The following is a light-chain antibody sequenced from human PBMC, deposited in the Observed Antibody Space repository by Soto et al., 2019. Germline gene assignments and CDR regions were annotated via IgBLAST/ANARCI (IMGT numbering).Light chain of an antibody. V-gene: IGKV3-20*01. CDR3: QHYNSYSEA. CDR2: GAS. J-gene: IGKJ1*01. CDR1: QSVSSSY. Sequence: EIVLTQYPVTVSLSPGERATLSCRASQSVSSSYLAWYQQKPGQAPRLLIYGASNRATGIPDRFSGSGSGTEFTLTISSLQPDDFATYYCQHYNSYSEAFGQGTKVDI.